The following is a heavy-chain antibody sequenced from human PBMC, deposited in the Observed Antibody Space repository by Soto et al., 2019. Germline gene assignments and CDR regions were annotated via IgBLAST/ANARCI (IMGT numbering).Heavy chain of an antibody. CDR3: ARRLGSYYYGMDV. Sequence: ASVKVSCKASGYTFTSYGISWVRQAPGQGLEWMGWISTYNGNTNYAQKLQGRVTMTTDTSTNTAYMDLRSLTSDDTAVYFCARRLGSYYYGMDVWGQGTTVTVSS. CDR2: ISTYNGNT. J-gene: IGHJ6*02. D-gene: IGHD3-16*01. V-gene: IGHV1-18*01. CDR1: GYTFTSYG.